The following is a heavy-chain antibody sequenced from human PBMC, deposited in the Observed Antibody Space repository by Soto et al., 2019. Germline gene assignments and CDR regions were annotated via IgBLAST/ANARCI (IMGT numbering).Heavy chain of an antibody. CDR3: AATEPSSSWYY. J-gene: IGHJ4*02. D-gene: IGHD6-13*01. CDR1: GGSITSSRHF. Sequence: QLQLQESGPGLVKPSETLSLACTVSGGSITSSRHFWGWIRKPPGKGLEWIGSIYYSGGSYYNPSLKSRVTTSLDTSNNQFSLKLTSVTAADTAVYYCAATEPSSSWYYWGQGTLVTVSS. CDR2: IYYSGGS. V-gene: IGHV4-39*01.